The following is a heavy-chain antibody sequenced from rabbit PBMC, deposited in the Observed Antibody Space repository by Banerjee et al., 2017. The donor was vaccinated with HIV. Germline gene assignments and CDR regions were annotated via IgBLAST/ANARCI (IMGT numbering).Heavy chain of an antibody. V-gene: IGHV1S45*01. CDR3: ARDRYAGSSYNL. Sequence: QEQLKESGGGLVQPEGSLTLTCTASGFSVSGSFWICWVRQAPGKGLEWIACIYADSGSTYYATWAKGRFTISKTSSTTVTLQMTSLTAADTATYFCARDRYAGSSYNLWGQGTLVTVS. CDR2: IYADSGST. J-gene: IGHJ3*01. D-gene: IGHD8-1*01. CDR1: GFSVSGSFW.